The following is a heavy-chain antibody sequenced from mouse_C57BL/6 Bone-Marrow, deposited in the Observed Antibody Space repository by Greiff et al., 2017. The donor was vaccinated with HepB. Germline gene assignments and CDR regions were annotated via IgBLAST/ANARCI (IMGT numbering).Heavy chain of an antibody. CDR1: GFTFSNYW. Sequence: DVMLVESGGGLVQPGGSMKLSCVASGFTFSNYWMNWVRQSPEKGLEWVAQIRLKSDNYATHYAESVKGRFTISRDDSKSSVYLQMNNLRAEDTGIYYCTKGSSLTWFAYWGQGTLVTVSA. D-gene: IGHD1-1*01. J-gene: IGHJ3*01. CDR3: TKGSSLTWFAY. V-gene: IGHV6-3*01. CDR2: IRLKSDNYAT.